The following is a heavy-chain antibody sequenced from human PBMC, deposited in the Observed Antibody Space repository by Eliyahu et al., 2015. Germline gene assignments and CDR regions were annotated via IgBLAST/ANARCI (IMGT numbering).Heavy chain of an antibody. J-gene: IGHJ4*02. Sequence: QVQLVQSGAEVKKPGASVKVSCKASGFSFTSYYMHWVRQAPGQGLEWMGIINPSGSTSYAQRLQGRVTITTDTSTSTLYMELNSLSSEDTAVYYCARAIRGDYGGNGGYWGQGTLVTVSS. V-gene: IGHV1-46*04. D-gene: IGHD4-23*01. CDR1: GFSFTSYY. CDR2: INPSGST. CDR3: ARAIRGDYGGNGGY.